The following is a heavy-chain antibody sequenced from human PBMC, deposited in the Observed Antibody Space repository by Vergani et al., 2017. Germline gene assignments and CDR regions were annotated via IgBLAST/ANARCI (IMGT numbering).Heavy chain of an antibody. J-gene: IGHJ6*02. CDR3: ARDQDYDSSGYHAGNYYYGMDV. CDR2: INPSGGST. CDR1: GYTFTSYY. D-gene: IGHD3-22*01. V-gene: IGHV1-46*01. Sequence: QVQLVQSGAEVKKPGASVKVSCKASGYTFTSYYMHWVRQAPGQGLEWMGIINPSGGSTSYAQKFQGRVTMTRDTSTSTVYMELSSLRSEDTAVYYCARDQDYDSSGYHAGNYYYGMDVWGQGTTVTVSS.